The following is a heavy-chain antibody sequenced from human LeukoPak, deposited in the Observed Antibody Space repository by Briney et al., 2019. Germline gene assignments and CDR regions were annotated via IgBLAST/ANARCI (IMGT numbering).Heavy chain of an antibody. CDR2: IYHSGST. J-gene: IGHJ2*01. CDR1: GGSISSDGYS. CDR3: ARADYGVWYFDL. D-gene: IGHD4-17*01. Sequence: SQTLFLTCAVSGGSISSDGYSRSWIRQPPAKGLEWIGYIYHSGSTYYNPSLKSRVTISVDRSKNQFSLKLSSVTAADTAVYYCARADYGVWYFDLWGRGTLDTVSS. V-gene: IGHV4-30-2*01.